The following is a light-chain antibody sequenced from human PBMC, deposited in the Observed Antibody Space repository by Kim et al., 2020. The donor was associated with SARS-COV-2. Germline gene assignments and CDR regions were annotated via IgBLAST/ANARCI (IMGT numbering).Light chain of an antibody. Sequence: SYELTQPPSVSVAPGKTARITCGGNNIGSKSVHWYQQKPGQAPILVIYFDSDRPSGVPERLFGSNSGNTATLTIGRVEAGDEADYYCQVWDNSSDHAVFGGGTQLTVL. CDR1: NIGSKS. V-gene: IGLV3-21*04. CDR2: FDS. CDR3: QVWDNSSDHAV. J-gene: IGLJ7*01.